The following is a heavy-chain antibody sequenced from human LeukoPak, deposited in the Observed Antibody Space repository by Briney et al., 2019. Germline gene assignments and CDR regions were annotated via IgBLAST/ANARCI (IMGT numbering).Heavy chain of an antibody. D-gene: IGHD6-13*01. CDR3: ASGSYNSSWYPYFEF. CDR1: GDSITSSSYF. Sequence: SETLSLTCTVSGDSITSSSYFWGWIRQPPGKGLEWIGTMYNSGSTSYNPSLKSRVTISVDTSTNQFSLKLNSVTAADTAVYYSASGSYNSSWYPYFEFWGQGTLVPVSS. V-gene: IGHV4-39*01. CDR2: MYNSGST. J-gene: IGHJ4*02.